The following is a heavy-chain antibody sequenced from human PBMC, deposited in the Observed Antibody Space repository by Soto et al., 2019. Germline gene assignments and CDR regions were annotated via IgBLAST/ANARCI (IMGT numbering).Heavy chain of an antibody. CDR2: ISGSGGST. J-gene: IGHJ4*02. V-gene: IGHV3-23*01. D-gene: IGHD2-15*01. CDR3: AKQYCSGGSCSAH. CDR1: GFTFSSYA. Sequence: EVQLLESGGGLVQPGGSLRLSCAASGFTFSSYAMSWVRQAPGKGLEWVSAISGSGGSTYYADSVKGRFTISSDNSKNTLYLQMNSLRAEDTAVYYCAKQYCSGGSCSAHWGQGTLVTVSS.